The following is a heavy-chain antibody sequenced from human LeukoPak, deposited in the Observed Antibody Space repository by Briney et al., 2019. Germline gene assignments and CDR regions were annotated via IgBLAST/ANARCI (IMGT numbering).Heavy chain of an antibody. CDR1: GYTFTGYY. CDR3: AHGNYGSGSYLAHDY. CDR2: INPNSGGT. V-gene: IGHV1-2*02. Sequence: ASVKVSCKASGYTFTGYYMHWVRQAPGQGLEWMGWINPNSGGTNYAQKFQGRVTMTRDTSISTAYMELSRLRSDDTAVYYCAHGNYGSGSYLAHDYWGQGTLVTVSS. J-gene: IGHJ4*02. D-gene: IGHD3-10*01.